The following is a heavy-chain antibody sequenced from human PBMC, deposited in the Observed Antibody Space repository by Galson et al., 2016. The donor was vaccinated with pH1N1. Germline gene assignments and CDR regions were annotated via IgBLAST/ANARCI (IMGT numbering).Heavy chain of an antibody. V-gene: IGHV3-48*03. CDR1: GFTFRTYE. CDR3: VRETRDDYNYGNFDY. CDR2: IIGSGSIT. J-gene: IGHJ4*02. Sequence: SLRLSCAVSGFTFRTYEMHWVRQAPGKGLEWISYIIGSGSITNYADSVRGRFTISRDNAKSSLFLQMDSLRAEDTATYYCVRETRDDYNYGNFDYWGQGNLVTVSS. D-gene: IGHD5-24*01.